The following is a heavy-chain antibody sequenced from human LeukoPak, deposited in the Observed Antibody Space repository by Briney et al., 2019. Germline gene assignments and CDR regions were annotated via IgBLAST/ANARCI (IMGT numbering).Heavy chain of an antibody. CDR2: YHIGNT. J-gene: IGHJ6*03. Sequence: SETLSLTCTVSGVSIRGDTYYWGWLRQPPGKGLEWIGNYHIGNTYYNPSLKSRVTISEDTSKNQFSLRVNSVTAADTAVYYCARLWDSTGLYFYYYMDVWGEETTVTVSS. CDR3: ARLWDSTGLYFYYYMDV. CDR1: GVSIRGDTYY. D-gene: IGHD6-19*01. V-gene: IGHV4-39*01.